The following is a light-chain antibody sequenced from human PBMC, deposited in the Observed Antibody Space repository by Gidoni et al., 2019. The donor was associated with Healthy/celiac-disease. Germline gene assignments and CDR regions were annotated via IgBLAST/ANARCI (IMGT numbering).Light chain of an antibody. CDR2: AAS. CDR3: QQSYSTPWT. CDR1: QSTSSY. V-gene: IGKV1-39*01. J-gene: IGKJ1*01. Sequence: DIQMTQSPSSLSASVGDRVTITCRASQSTSSYLNWYQQKPGKAPNLLIYAASSLQSAVPSRFSGSGSGTDFTLTISSLQPEDFAIYYCQQSYSTPWTFGQGTKVEIK.